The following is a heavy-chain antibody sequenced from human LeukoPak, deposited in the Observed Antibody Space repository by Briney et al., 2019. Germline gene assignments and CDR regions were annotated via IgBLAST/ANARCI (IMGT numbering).Heavy chain of an antibody. J-gene: IGHJ4*02. CDR2: MNPNSGNT. D-gene: IGHD1-26*01. V-gene: IGHV1-8*03. CDR1: GYTFTGYY. CDR3: AREGIVGATGPFRY. Sequence: ASVKVSCKASGYTFTGYYMHWVRQAPGQGLEWMGWMNPNSGNTGYAQKFQGRVTITRNTSISTAYMELSSLRSEDTAVYYCAREGIVGATGPFRYWGQGTLVTVSS.